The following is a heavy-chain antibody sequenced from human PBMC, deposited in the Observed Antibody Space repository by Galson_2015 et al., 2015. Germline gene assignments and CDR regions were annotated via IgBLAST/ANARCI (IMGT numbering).Heavy chain of an antibody. V-gene: IGHV4-34*01. D-gene: IGHD3-3*01. J-gene: IGHJ6*03. CDR3: ARGLAYYDFWSGYSSYYYYYMDV. CDR1: GGSFSGSY. CDR2: INHSGST. Sequence: SETLSLTCAVYGGSFSGSYWSWIRQPPGKGLEWIGEINHSGSTNYNPSLKSRVTISVDTSKNQFSLKLSSVTAADTAVYYCARGLAYYDFWSGYSSYYYYYMDVWGKGTTVTVSS.